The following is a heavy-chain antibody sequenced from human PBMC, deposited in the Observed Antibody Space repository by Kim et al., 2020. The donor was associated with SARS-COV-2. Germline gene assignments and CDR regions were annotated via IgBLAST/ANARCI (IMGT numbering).Heavy chain of an antibody. V-gene: IGHV1-18*01. CDR2: VNTFNLVA. J-gene: IGHJ3*02. D-gene: IGHD4-17*01. CDR1: GYTFINHG. CDR3: ARGRNDYGAIDALDI. Sequence: ASVKVSCKASGYTFINHGINWVRQAPGQGLEWLGWVNTFNLVANYAQSLQGRVTMTADTSTNTVFLDLRSLRSDDTAVYYCARGRNDYGAIDALDIWGQGTLVTVSS.